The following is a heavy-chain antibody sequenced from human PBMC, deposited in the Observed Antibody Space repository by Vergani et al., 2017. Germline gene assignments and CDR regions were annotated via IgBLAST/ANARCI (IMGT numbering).Heavy chain of an antibody. V-gene: IGHV4-59*01. J-gene: IGHJ5*02. CDR1: GGSISSYY. CDR2: IYYSGST. D-gene: IGHD3-10*01. CDR3: ATGGGLLQRSAFDP. Sequence: QVQLQESGPGLVKPSETLSLTCTVSGGSISSYYWSWIRQPPGKGLEWIGYIYYSGSTNYNPSLKSRVTISVVTSKNQFSLKLSSVTAADTAVYYCATGGGLLQRSAFDPWGQGTLVTVSS.